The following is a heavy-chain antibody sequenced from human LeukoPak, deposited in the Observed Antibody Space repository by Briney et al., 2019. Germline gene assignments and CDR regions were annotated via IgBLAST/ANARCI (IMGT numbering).Heavy chain of an antibody. V-gene: IGHV3-53*01. J-gene: IGHJ4*02. CDR1: GFTVSSNY. D-gene: IGHD6-19*01. CDR3: ARLPTSGWYVDY. CDR2: IYSGGST. Sequence: GGSLRLSCAASGFTVSSNYMSWVRQAPGKGLEWVSVIYSGGSTYYADSVKGRFTISRDNSKNTLYLQMNGLRAEDTAVYYCARLPTSGWYVDYWGQGTLVTVSS.